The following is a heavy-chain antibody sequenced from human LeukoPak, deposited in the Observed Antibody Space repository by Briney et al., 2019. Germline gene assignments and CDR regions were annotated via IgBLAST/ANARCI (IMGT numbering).Heavy chain of an antibody. D-gene: IGHD3-10*01. V-gene: IGHV1-69*01. CDR2: IIPIFGTA. Sequence: SVKVSCKASGGTFSSYAISWVRQAPGQGLEWMGGIIPIFGTANYAQKFQGRVTITADESTSTAYMELSSLRPEDTAVYYCASRASRSGSYYYYYYGMDVWGKGTTVTVSS. CDR3: ASRASRSGSYYYYYYGMDV. CDR1: GGTFSSYA. J-gene: IGHJ6*04.